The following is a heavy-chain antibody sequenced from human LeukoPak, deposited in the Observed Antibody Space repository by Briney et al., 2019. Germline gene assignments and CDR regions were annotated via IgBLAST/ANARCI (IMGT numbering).Heavy chain of an antibody. J-gene: IGHJ2*01. CDR2: IYYTGSA. V-gene: IGHV4-59*01. Sequence: SETLSLTCTVSGGSISSSYWSWIRQPPGKGLEWIGYIYYTGSATYNPSLKSRVTISVDTSKNQLSLKLRSVTAADTAVYYCARDYGDIPPDWYYDLWGRGTLVTVSS. CDR3: ARDYGDIPPDWYYDL. D-gene: IGHD4-17*01. CDR1: GGSISSSY.